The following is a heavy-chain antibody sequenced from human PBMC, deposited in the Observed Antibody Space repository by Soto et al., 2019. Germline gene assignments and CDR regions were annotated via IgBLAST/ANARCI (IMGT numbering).Heavy chain of an antibody. CDR1: GFTFSSYG. D-gene: IGHD6-25*01. CDR2: ISYDGSNK. J-gene: IGHJ6*02. CDR3: AKDRRPNYSYGMDV. Sequence: QVQLVESGGGVVQPGRSLRLSCAASGFTFSSYGMHWVRQAPGKGLEWVAVISYDGSNKYYADSVKGRFTISRDNSKNALYLQMSSLRAEDTAVYYYAKDRRPNYSYGMDVWGQGTTVTVSS. V-gene: IGHV3-30*18.